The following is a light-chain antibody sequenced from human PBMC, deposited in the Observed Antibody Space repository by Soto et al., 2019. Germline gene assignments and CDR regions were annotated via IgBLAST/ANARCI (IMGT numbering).Light chain of an antibody. CDR2: EGS. Sequence: QSALTQPASVSGSPGQSITISCTGTSSDVGIYNLVSWYQQHPGKAPKLMIYEGSKRPSGVSNRFSGSKSGNTASLTISGLQAEDEADYYCCSYAGLVVFGGGTKLTVL. CDR3: CSYAGLVV. V-gene: IGLV2-23*01. CDR1: SSDVGIYNL. J-gene: IGLJ2*01.